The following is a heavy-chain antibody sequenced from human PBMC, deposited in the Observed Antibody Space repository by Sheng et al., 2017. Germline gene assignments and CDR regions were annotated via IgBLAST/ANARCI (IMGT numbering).Heavy chain of an antibody. D-gene: IGHD5-12*01. Sequence: QVQLVQSGAEVKKPGSSVKVSCKASGGTFSSYAISWVRQAPGQGLEWMGGIIPIFGTANYAQKFQGRVTITTDESTSTAYMELSSLRSEDTAVYYCANERGYSGYDPSRAFDIWGQGTMVTVSS. CDR1: GGTFSSYA. CDR3: ANERGYSGYDPSRAFDI. J-gene: IGHJ3*02. V-gene: IGHV1-69*05. CDR2: IIPIFGTA.